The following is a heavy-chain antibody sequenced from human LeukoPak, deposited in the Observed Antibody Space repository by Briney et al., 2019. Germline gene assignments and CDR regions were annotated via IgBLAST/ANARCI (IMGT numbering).Heavy chain of an antibody. Sequence: SVKVSCKASGGTFSSYTISWVRQAPGQGLEWMGRIIPILGIANYAQKFQGRVTITADKSTSTAYMELSSLRSEDTAVYYCATRYCSSTSCYRGAFDIWGQGTMVTVSS. CDR1: GGTFSSYT. V-gene: IGHV1-69*02. J-gene: IGHJ3*02. D-gene: IGHD2-2*01. CDR3: ATRYCSSTSCYRGAFDI. CDR2: IIPILGIA.